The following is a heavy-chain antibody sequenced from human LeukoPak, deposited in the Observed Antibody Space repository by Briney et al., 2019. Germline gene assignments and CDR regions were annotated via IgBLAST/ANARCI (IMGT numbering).Heavy chain of an antibody. V-gene: IGHV4-30-2*01. J-gene: IGHJ5*02. Sequence: PSQTLSLTCTVSGGSISSGGYYWSWIRQPPGTGLEWIGEINHSGSTNYNPSLKSRVTISVDTSKNQFSLKLSSVTAADTAVYYCASYGDRALKVWFDPWGQGTLVTVSS. CDR1: GGSISSGGYY. CDR2: INHSGST. D-gene: IGHD4-17*01. CDR3: ASYGDRALKVWFDP.